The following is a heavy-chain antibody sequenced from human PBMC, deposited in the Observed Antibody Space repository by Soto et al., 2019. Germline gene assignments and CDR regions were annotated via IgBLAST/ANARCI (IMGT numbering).Heavy chain of an antibody. D-gene: IGHD3-22*01. J-gene: IGHJ4*02. CDR1: EFTFSNYA. CDR3: AKNPGYYYDSTGYHFDY. CDR2: IRYGGGTT. Sequence: EVQLLESGGGLVQPGGSLRLSCAASEFTFSNYAMSWVRQAPWKGLEWVSAIRYGGGTTYYADSVKGRFTISRDNSKNTLYLQMNSLRAEDTAVYYCAKNPGYYYDSTGYHFDYWGQGTLVTVSS. V-gene: IGHV3-23*01.